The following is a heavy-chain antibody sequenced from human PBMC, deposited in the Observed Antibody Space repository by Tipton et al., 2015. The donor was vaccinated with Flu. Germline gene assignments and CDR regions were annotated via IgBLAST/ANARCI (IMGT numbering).Heavy chain of an antibody. CDR1: GGSISGYY. J-gene: IGHJ6*02. D-gene: IGHD3-10*01. Sequence: LRLSCNVSGGSISGYYWSWIRQPAGKGLEWIGRVYTSGTTNYNPSLKSRVTMSLDTSKNQFSLKLSSVTAADTAVYYCARDTGVYYSGYGMDVWGQGTTVTVSS. CDR2: VYTSGTT. CDR3: ARDTGVYYSGYGMDV. V-gene: IGHV4-4*07.